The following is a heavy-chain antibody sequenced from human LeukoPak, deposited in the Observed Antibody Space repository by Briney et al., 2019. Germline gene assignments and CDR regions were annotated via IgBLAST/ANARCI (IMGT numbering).Heavy chain of an antibody. J-gene: IGHJ4*02. D-gene: IGHD2-2*02. CDR1: GGSISTYY. V-gene: IGHV4-59*01. Sequence: SETLSLTCTVSGGSISTYYWSWIRQPPGKGLEWIGNIYFTGSTNYNPSAKSRVAISVDTSKNQFSLKLTSVTAADTAVYYCAVGLGYCSSTSCYMDYWGQGTLVTVSS. CDR2: IYFTGST. CDR3: AVGLGYCSSTSCYMDY.